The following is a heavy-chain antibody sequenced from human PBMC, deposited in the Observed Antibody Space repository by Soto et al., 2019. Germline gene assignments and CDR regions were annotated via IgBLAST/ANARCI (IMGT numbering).Heavy chain of an antibody. D-gene: IGHD7-27*01. Sequence: QVQLQESGPGLVKPSETLSLTCTVSGASISSDYWSWIRQPPGKGLEWIGHIFDRGSTRYNPSLKSRVSMSVDTSKNHFSLMLSSVTAADTAVYYCAGEGTMNKLTSAGYFESWGQGARVTVSS. CDR1: GASISSDY. V-gene: IGHV4-59*01. CDR3: AGEGTMNKLTSAGYFES. J-gene: IGHJ4*02. CDR2: IFDRGST.